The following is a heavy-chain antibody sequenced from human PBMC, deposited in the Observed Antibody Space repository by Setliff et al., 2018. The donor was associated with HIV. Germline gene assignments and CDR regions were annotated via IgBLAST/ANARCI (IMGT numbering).Heavy chain of an antibody. CDR1: GFSFSDYY. CDR3: ARDPRFCSGGSCRPDF. D-gene: IGHD2-15*01. CDR2: ISADNSFT. V-gene: IGHV3-11*05. Sequence: PWGSLRLSCVVSGFSFSDYYIPWIRQAPGKGLEYISYISADNSFTDYAASVKGRFTISRDNAKNSLFLQLSSLIADDTAVYYCARDPRFCSGGSCRPDFWGQGTLVTVSS. J-gene: IGHJ4*02.